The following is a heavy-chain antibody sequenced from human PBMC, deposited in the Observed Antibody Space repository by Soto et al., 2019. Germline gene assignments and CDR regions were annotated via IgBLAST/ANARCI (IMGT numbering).Heavy chain of an antibody. CDR3: ARAGDYDFWSGYSNDAFDI. J-gene: IGHJ3*02. D-gene: IGHD3-3*01. CDR2: NYYSGST. Sequence: SETLSLTCTVSSGSMSGYYWNWIRQPPGKGLEWIGYNYYSGSTNYNPSLKSRVTISVDTSKNQFSLKLSSVTAADTAVYYCARAGDYDFWSGYSNDAFDIWGQGTMVTVSS. CDR1: SGSMSGYY. V-gene: IGHV4-59*01.